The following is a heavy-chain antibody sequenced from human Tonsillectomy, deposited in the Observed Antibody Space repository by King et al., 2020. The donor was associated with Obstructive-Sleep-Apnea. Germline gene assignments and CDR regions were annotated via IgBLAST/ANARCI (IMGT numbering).Heavy chain of an antibody. CDR1: GGSISTYY. CDR2: IYYMGST. CDR3: ARGGYYYFDY. Sequence: QLQESGPGLVQPSENLTLTCTVSGGSISTYYWNWFRQAPGKGLEWIGYIYYMGSTNCNPSLKSRVTISVDTSKNQFSLNLRSVSAADTAVYYCARGGYYYFDYWGQGTLATVSS. D-gene: IGHD3-22*01. V-gene: IGHV4-59*08. J-gene: IGHJ4*02.